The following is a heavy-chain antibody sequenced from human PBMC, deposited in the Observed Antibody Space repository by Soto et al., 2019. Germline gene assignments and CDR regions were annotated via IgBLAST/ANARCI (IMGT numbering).Heavy chain of an antibody. CDR3: ASTAAAGFSKNNWFDP. J-gene: IGHJ5*02. CDR1: GGTFSSYT. CDR2: IIPILGIA. D-gene: IGHD6-13*01. V-gene: IGHV1-69*02. Sequence: SVKVSCKASGGTFSSYTISWVRQAPGQGLEWMGRIIPILGIANYAQKFQGRVTITADKSTSTAYMELSSLRSEDTAVYYCASTAAAGFSKNNWFDPWGQGTLVTVSS.